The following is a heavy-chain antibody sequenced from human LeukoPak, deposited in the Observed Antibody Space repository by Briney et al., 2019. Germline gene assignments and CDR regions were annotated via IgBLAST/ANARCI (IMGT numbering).Heavy chain of an antibody. CDR1: GDSITSSKW. CDR2: IYHSGAT. CDR3: ASGSHAVTTHFDY. D-gene: IGHD3-16*01. V-gene: IGHV4-4*02. Sequence: GTLSLTCAVSGDSITSSKWWSWVRQSPEKGLEWIGKIYHSGATNYNPSLKSRVTMSVDKSKNQFSLNLSSVTAADTAVYYCASGSHAVTTHFDYWGQGTLVSVSS. J-gene: IGHJ4*02.